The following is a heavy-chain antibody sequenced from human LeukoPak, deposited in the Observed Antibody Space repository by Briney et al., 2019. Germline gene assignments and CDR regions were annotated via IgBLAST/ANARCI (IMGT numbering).Heavy chain of an antibody. CDR2: IYYSGST. CDR3: ARGTLDCSSTSCFGGYFQH. J-gene: IGHJ1*01. CDR1: GGSISSSSYY. V-gene: IGHV4-39*07. D-gene: IGHD2-2*01. Sequence: SETLSLTCTVSGGSISSSSYYWGWIRQPPGKGLEWIGSIYYSGSTYYNPSLKSRVTISVDTSKNQFSLKLSSATAADTAVYYCARGTLDCSSTSCFGGYFQHWGQGTLVTVSS.